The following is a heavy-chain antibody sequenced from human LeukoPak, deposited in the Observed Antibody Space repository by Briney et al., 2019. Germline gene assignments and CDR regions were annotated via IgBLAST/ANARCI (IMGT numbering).Heavy chain of an antibody. V-gene: IGHV4-38-2*01. CDR2: IYHSGST. J-gene: IGHJ4*02. CDR3: ERPIVGATGYFDY. D-gene: IGHD1-26*01. CDR1: GYSISSGYY. Sequence: SETLSLTCAVSGYSISSGYYWGWIRQPPGKGLEWIGSIYHSGSTYYNPSLKSRVTISVDTSKNQFSLKLSSVTAADTAVYYCERPIVGATGYFDYWGQGTLVTVSS.